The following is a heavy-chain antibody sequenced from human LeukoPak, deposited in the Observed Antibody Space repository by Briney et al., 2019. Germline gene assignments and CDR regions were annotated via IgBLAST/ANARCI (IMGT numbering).Heavy chain of an antibody. CDR1: GFTFSSYA. CDR2: ISGSGGST. V-gene: IGHV3-23*01. CDR3: AKRDTRGRYYFNS. Sequence: GGSLRLSCAASGFTFSSYAMSWVRQAPGKGLEWVSAISGSGGSTYYADSVKGRFTISRDNSKNTLFLHMNSLRAEDTAVYFCAKRDTRGRYYFNSWGLGTLVTVSS. J-gene: IGHJ4*02. D-gene: IGHD2-2*01.